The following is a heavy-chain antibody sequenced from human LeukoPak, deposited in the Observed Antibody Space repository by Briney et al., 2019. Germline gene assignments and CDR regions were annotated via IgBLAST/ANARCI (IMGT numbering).Heavy chain of an antibody. CDR2: IYYSGST. V-gene: IGHV4-39*07. Sequence: SETLSLTCTVSGGSISSSSYYWGWIRQPPGKGLEWIGSIYYSGSTYYNPSLKSRVTISVDTSKNQFSLKLSSVTAADTAVYYCARVAYGDYSDFDYWGQGTLVTVSS. J-gene: IGHJ4*02. CDR3: ARVAYGDYSDFDY. D-gene: IGHD4-17*01. CDR1: GGSISSSSYY.